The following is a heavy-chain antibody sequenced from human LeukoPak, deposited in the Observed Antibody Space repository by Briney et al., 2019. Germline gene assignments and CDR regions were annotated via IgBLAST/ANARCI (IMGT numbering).Heavy chain of an antibody. V-gene: IGHV3-23*01. CDR2: ISGSGGST. CDR3: PLTLSSSFDY. Sequence: PGGSLRLSCAASGFTFGSYAMSWVRQAPGKGLEWVSAISGSGGSTYYADSVKGRFTISRDNSKNTLYLQMNSVRAEDTAVYYCPLTLSSSFDYWGQGTLVIVSS. J-gene: IGHJ4*02. CDR1: GFTFGSYA. D-gene: IGHD6-13*01.